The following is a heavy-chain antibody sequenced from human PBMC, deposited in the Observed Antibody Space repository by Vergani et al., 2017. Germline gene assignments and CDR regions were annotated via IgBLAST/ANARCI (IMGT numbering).Heavy chain of an antibody. J-gene: IGHJ6*03. CDR1: GFTFSSYG. Sequence: QVQLVESGGGVVQPGGSLRLSCAASGFTFSSYGMHWVRQAPGKGLEWVAFIRYDGSNKYYADSVKGRFTISRDNSKNTLYLQMNSRRAEDTAVYYCAKGPDEDTAMVTIYYYYYYMDVWGKGTTVTVSS. D-gene: IGHD5-18*01. CDR3: AKGPDEDTAMVTIYYYYYYMDV. CDR2: IRYDGSNK. V-gene: IGHV3-30*02.